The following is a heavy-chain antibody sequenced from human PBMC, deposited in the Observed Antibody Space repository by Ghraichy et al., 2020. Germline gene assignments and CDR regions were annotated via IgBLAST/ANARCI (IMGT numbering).Heavy chain of an antibody. CDR2: IWYDGSNK. CDR1: GFTFSSYG. J-gene: IGHJ6*02. CDR3: ARDHIVVLPAAIKGSTAYYYYYYGMDV. D-gene: IGHD2-2*02. V-gene: IGHV3-33*01. Sequence: GGSLRLSCAASGFTFSSYGMHWVRQAPGKGLEWVAVIWYDGSNKYYADSVRGRFTISRDNSKNTLFLQMNSLRAEDTAVYYCARDHIVVLPAAIKGSTAYYYYYYGMDVWGQGTTVTVSS.